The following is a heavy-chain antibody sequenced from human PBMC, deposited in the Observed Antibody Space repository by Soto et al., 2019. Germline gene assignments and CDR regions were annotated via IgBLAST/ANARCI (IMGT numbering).Heavy chain of an antibody. CDR3: ARDKYKHKDRDVHF. V-gene: IGHV5-51*01. CDR2: IYSRDSDT. D-gene: IGHD1-20*01. CDR1: GYRFTNFW. J-gene: IGHJ4*02. Sequence: PGESLTISCKASGYRFTNFWIGWVRQKPGKGLEWMGIIYSRDSDTRYSPSFQCQVTISVDTSINTAYLQWSSLKASDTAIYYCARDKYKHKDRDVHFWGQAT.